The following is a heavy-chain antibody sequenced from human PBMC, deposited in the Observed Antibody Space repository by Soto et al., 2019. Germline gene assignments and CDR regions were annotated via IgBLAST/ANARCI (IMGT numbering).Heavy chain of an antibody. D-gene: IGHD3-22*01. CDR1: GFSLTTSGVG. J-gene: IGHJ4*02. Sequence: QITLKESGPTLVKPTQTLTLTCTFSGFSLTTSGVGVGWIRQPPGKALEWLALIFWDDDKRYSPSLKSRLTITKDTSKNQVVLTMTYMDPVDTATYYCASSSGYRIFDCWGQGTLVTVSS. CDR3: ASSSGYRIFDC. V-gene: IGHV2-5*02. CDR2: IFWDDDK.